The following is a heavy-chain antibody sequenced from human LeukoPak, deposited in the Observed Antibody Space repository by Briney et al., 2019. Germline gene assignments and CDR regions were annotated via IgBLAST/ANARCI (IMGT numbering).Heavy chain of an antibody. V-gene: IGHV3-23*01. Sequence: GGSLRLSCAASGFTFSSYGMSWVRQAPGKGLEWVSAISGSGGSTYYGDSVKGRFTISRDNAKNSLYLQMNSLRAEDTAVYYCARGDYDSSGYTTSWGQGTLVTVSS. D-gene: IGHD3-22*01. CDR1: GFTFSSYG. CDR2: ISGSGGST. CDR3: ARGDYDSSGYTTS. J-gene: IGHJ5*02.